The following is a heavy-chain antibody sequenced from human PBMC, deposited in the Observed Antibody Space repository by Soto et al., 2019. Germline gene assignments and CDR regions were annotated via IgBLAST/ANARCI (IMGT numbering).Heavy chain of an antibody. CDR1: TFTFSTYS. CDR3: ARDRYEFWSGYISTDAFDM. Sequence: PGGSLRLSCAASTFTFSTYSMNWVRQAPGKGLEWIAYISITTTTIYYADSVKGRFTISRDNAKNSLYLQMNSLRDEDTAMYYCARDRYEFWSGYISTDAFDMWGEGTMVTVSS. J-gene: IGHJ3*02. D-gene: IGHD3-3*01. V-gene: IGHV3-48*02. CDR2: ISITTTTI.